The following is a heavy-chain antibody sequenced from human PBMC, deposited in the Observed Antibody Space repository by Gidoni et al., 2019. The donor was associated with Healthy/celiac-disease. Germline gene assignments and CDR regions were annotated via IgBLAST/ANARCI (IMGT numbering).Heavy chain of an antibody. CDR3: ARGPAVAGNFLLVG. Sequence: QVQLQESGPGLVKPSQTLSLPCTFSGGSISSGGYYWRWIRQHPGKGLEWIGYIYYSGSTYYNPSLKSRVTISVDTSKNQFSLKLSSVTAADTAVYYCARGPAVAGNFLLVGWGQGTLVTVSS. CDR1: GGSISSGGYY. J-gene: IGHJ4*02. D-gene: IGHD6-19*01. V-gene: IGHV4-31*03. CDR2: IYYSGST.